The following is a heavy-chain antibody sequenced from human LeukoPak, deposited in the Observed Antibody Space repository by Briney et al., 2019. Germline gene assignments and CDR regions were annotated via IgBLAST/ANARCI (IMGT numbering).Heavy chain of an antibody. CDR1: GYTFTSYY. Sequence: ASVKVSCKASGYTFTSYYMHWVRQAPGQGLEWMGIIDPSGGSTSYAQKFQGRVTMTRDTSTSTVYMELSGLRSEDTAVYYCASSRGNHGNWFDPWGQGTLVTVSS. CDR2: IDPSGGST. J-gene: IGHJ5*02. CDR3: ASSRGNHGNWFDP. V-gene: IGHV1-46*01. D-gene: IGHD4-4*01.